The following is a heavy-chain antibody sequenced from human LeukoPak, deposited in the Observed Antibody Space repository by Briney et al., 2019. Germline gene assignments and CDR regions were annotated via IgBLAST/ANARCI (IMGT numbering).Heavy chain of an antibody. CDR1: GYSFTSYW. J-gene: IGHJ4*02. Sequence: GESLKISCKGSGYSFTSYWIGWVRQMPGKGLEWVGIIFPGDSDTRYSPSFQGQVTISADKSISAAYLQWSSLKASDTAMYFCARRPCSSISCFFDYWRQGTLVTVSS. CDR3: ARRPCSSISCFFDY. V-gene: IGHV5-51*01. D-gene: IGHD2-2*01. CDR2: IFPGDSDT.